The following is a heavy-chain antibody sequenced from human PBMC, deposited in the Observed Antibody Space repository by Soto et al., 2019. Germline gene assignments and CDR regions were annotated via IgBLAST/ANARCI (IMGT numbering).Heavy chain of an antibody. J-gene: IGHJ4*02. CDR2: MSNDGSDK. V-gene: IGHV3-30*18. D-gene: IGHD2-2*01. CDR3: AKDRYYSTCQFDY. Sequence: QVQLVESGGGVVQPGRSLRLSCAASGFNFSRIGMHWVRQAPGKGLEWVAIMSNDGSDKQYADSVKGRFITSRDNSKNTVCLQLDSVRAEYTAVYYCAKDRYYSTCQFDYWGQGTLVTVSS. CDR1: GFNFSRIG.